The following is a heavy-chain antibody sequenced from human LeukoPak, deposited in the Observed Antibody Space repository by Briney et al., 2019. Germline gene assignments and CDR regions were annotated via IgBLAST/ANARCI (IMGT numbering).Heavy chain of an antibody. CDR3: AAGAVAGAQVDY. CDR1: GFTFSSYG. V-gene: IGHV3-30*03. Sequence: GGSLRLSCAASGFTFSSYGMHWVRQAPGKGLEWVAVISYDGSNKYYADSVKGRFTISRDNFKNTLYLQMNSLRAEDTAVYYCAAGAVAGAQVDYWGQGPWSPSPQ. J-gene: IGHJ4*02. D-gene: IGHD6-19*01. CDR2: ISYDGSNK.